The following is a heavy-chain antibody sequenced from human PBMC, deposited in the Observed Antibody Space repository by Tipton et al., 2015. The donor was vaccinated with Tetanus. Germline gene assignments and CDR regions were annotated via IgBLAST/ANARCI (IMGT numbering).Heavy chain of an antibody. CDR1: GFIFSSYG. CDR2: SWYDGTDK. CDR3: AREADCSGGSCFSGDFDN. V-gene: IGHV3-33*01. D-gene: IGHD2-15*01. J-gene: IGHJ4*02. Sequence: SLRLSCAASGFIFSSYGIHWVRQAPGKGLEWVAVSWYDGTDKCYADSVKGRFTISRDNSKNPLYLQMNSLRAEDTAVYYCAREADCSGGSCFSGDFDNWGQGTQVTVSS.